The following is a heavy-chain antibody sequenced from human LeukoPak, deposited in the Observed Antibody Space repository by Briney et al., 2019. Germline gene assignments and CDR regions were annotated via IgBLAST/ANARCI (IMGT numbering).Heavy chain of an antibody. CDR3: SRDPTYYLRYGYFDY. Sequence: GGSLRLSCAASGFTFSSYSMNWVRQAPGKGLEWVSSINNVGSHIYYAGSVKGRFTISRDSTKNSLYLQMNSLRAEDTAVYYCSRDPTYYLRYGYFDYWGQGALVTVSS. V-gene: IGHV3-21*01. CDR1: GFTFSSYS. J-gene: IGHJ4*02. D-gene: IGHD1-26*01. CDR2: INNVGSHI.